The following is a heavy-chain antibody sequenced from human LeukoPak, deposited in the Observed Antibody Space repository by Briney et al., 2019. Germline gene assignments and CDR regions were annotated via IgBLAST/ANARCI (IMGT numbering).Heavy chain of an antibody. CDR2: INGDGSST. V-gene: IGHV3-74*01. D-gene: IGHD6-19*01. CDR1: GFTFSSYW. Sequence: LSGGSLRLSCAASGFTFSSYWMHWVRQAPGKGLVWVSRINGDGSSTPYANSVKGRFTIPRDNAKNTLYLQMHSLRADDTAVYYCARGSTSGWPDYFDYWGQGSVVTVSS. CDR3: ARGSTSGWPDYFDY. J-gene: IGHJ4*02.